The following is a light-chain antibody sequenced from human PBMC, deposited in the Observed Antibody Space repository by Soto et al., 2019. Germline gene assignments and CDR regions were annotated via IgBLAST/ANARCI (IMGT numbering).Light chain of an antibody. V-gene: IGLV2-8*01. J-gene: IGLJ1*01. CDR2: EVS. Sequence: QSALTQPPSASGSPGQSVTISCTGTSSDVGGYNYVSWYQQHPGKAPKLIISEVSKRPSGVPDRFSGSKSGNTASLTVPGLQAEDEADYYCPSHAGSNNYVFGTGTKVTVL. CDR3: PSHAGSNNYV. CDR1: SSDVGGYNY.